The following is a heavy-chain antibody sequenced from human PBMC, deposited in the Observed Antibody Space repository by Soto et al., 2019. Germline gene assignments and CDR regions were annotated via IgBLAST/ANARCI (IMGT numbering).Heavy chain of an antibody. D-gene: IGHD1-7*01. V-gene: IGHV3-23*01. CDR1: GFTFSSYG. CDR3: AKDRRAGGNYGFYSDF. CDR2: SSATGAGT. J-gene: IGHJ4*02. Sequence: EVQLLESGGGLVQPGGSLRLSCAASGFTFSSYGMTWVRQAPGTGLEWVSFSSATGAGTYYAYSVKGRFTISSDNSKNTLYLQMTSLRADHTAVYYCAKDRRAGGNYGFYSDFWGQGALVIVSS.